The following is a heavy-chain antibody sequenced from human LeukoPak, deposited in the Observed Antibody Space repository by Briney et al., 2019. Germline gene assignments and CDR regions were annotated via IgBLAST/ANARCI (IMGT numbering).Heavy chain of an antibody. J-gene: IGHJ4*02. CDR3: AKYCSSTSCFLD. D-gene: IGHD2-2*01. Sequence: GGSLRLSCAASGFTFSSYAMGWVRQAPGKGLEWVSAISGSGGSTYYADSVKGRFTISRDNSKNTLYLQMNSLRAEDTAVYYCAKYCSSTSCFLDWGQGTLVTVSS. CDR2: ISGSGGST. CDR1: GFTFSSYA. V-gene: IGHV3-23*01.